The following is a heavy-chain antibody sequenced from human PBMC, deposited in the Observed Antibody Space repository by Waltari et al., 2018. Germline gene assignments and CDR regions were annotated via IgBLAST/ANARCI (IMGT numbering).Heavy chain of an antibody. CDR2: IYYSGST. V-gene: IGHV4-39*01. CDR1: GGSISSRSYY. D-gene: IGHD6-19*01. J-gene: IGHJ4*02. Sequence: QLQLQESGPGLVKPSETLSLTCTVSGGSISSRSYYWGWIRQPPGKGLEWIGSIYYSGSTYYNPSLKSRVTISVDTSKNQFSLKLSSVTAADTAVYYCARHAPSYSSGWYSDYWGQGTLVTVSS. CDR3: ARHAPSYSSGWYSDY.